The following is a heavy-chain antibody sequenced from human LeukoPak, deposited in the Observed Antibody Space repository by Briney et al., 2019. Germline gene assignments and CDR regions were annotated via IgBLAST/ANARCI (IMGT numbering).Heavy chain of an antibody. CDR3: ARDRRRYCSGGSCYSDDAFDI. Sequence: SETLSLTCTVSGGSISSYYWSWIRQPAGKGLEWIGRIYTSGSTNYNPSLKSRVTISVDTSKNQFSLKLSSVTAADTAVYYCARDRRRYCSGGSCYSDDAFDIWGQGTMVTVSS. J-gene: IGHJ3*02. CDR2: IYTSGST. D-gene: IGHD2-15*01. V-gene: IGHV4-4*07. CDR1: GGSISSYY.